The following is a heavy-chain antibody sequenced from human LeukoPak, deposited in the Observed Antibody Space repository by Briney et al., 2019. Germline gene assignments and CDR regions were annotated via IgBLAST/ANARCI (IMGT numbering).Heavy chain of an antibody. Sequence: GGSLRLSCAASGFTFSSYSMNWVRQAPGKGLEWVAFGRYDGSNKNYADSVQGRFTISRDNSKNTLYLHMTSLRAEDTAVYYCAKRPPGSGLDYWGQGTLVTVSS. D-gene: IGHD3-10*01. CDR1: GFTFSSYS. V-gene: IGHV3-30*02. J-gene: IGHJ4*02. CDR3: AKRPPGSGLDY. CDR2: GRYDGSNK.